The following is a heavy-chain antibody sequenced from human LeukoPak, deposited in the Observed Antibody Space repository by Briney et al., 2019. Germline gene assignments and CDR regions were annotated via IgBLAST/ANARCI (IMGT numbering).Heavy chain of an antibody. CDR1: GFTFSSYA. CDR3: ARAGRWLQLELFDY. Sequence: PGGSLRLSCAASGFTFSSYAMNWARQAPGKGLEWVSSIRGSGANTYYADSVKGRFTVSRDNSKNTLYLQMNSLRAEDTAVYYCARAGRWLQLELFDYWGQGTLVTVSS. D-gene: IGHD5-24*01. V-gene: IGHV3-23*01. J-gene: IGHJ4*02. CDR2: IRGSGANT.